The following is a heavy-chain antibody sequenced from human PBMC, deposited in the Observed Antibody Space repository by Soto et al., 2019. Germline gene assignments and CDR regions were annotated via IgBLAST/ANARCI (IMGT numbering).Heavy chain of an antibody. CDR3: ATVSPMVRGVMGYYYYYYMDV. D-gene: IGHD3-10*01. CDR2: FDPEDGET. J-gene: IGHJ6*03. CDR1: GYTLTELS. Sequence: ASVKVSCKVSGYTLTELSMHWVRQAPGKGLEWMGGFDPEDGETIYAQKFQGRVTMTEDTSTDTAYMELSSLRSEDTAVYYCATVSPMVRGVMGYYYYYYMDVWGKGTTVTVSS. V-gene: IGHV1-24*01.